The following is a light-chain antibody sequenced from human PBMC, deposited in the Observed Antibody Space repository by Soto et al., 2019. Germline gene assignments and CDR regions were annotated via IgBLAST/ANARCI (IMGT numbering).Light chain of an antibody. V-gene: IGKV3-11*01. CDR3: QQRSNWQPIT. CDR1: QSVSSY. Sequence: EIVLTQSPATLSLSPGERATLSCRASQSVSSYLAWYQQKPGQAPRLLIYDASNRATGIPARFSGSGSGTDFPLTISSLEPEDVAVYYCQQRSNWQPITFGQGTRLEIK. CDR2: DAS. J-gene: IGKJ5*01.